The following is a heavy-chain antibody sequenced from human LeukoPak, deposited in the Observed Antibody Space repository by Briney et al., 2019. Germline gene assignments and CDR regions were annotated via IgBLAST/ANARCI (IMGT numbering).Heavy chain of an antibody. V-gene: IGHV3-48*02. D-gene: IGHD5-18*01. CDR1: GFTFSSYS. CDR2: ISSSSSTI. CDR3: ARDRGYSYGWDFFDY. Sequence: GGSLRLSCAASGFTFSSYSMNWVRQAPGKGLEWVSYISSSSSTIYYADSVKGRFTISRDNAKNSLYLQMNSLRDEDTAVYYCARDRGYSYGWDFFDYWGQGTLVTVSS. J-gene: IGHJ4*02.